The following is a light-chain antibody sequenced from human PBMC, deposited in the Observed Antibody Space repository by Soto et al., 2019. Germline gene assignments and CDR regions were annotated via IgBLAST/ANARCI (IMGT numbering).Light chain of an antibody. CDR3: LRYNNYPWT. J-gene: IGKJ1*01. CDR1: QGIRKD. V-gene: IGKV1-17*01. Sequence: IQMTQSPSSLSASVGDRVTITCRASQGIRKDLDWYQQKPGKAPKRLIYAAYSLQSGFPSRVSGSGSVTEFTLTISSLQPGDFATYYCLRYNNYPWTFGKGTKVEIK. CDR2: AAY.